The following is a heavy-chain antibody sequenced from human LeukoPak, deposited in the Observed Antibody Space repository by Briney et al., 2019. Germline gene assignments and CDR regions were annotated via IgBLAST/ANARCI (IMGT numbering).Heavy chain of an antibody. Sequence: PSETLSLTCAVYDESFSGYYWSWIRQAPGKGLEWIAEINHSGSTNYNPSLKSRVTISVDTSKKQFSPNLNSVSAADTAVYYCARGRPSDWYRKWFDPWGQGTLVTVSS. CDR3: ARGRPSDWYRKWFDP. V-gene: IGHV4-34*01. J-gene: IGHJ5*02. CDR1: DESFSGYY. CDR2: INHSGST. D-gene: IGHD6-19*01.